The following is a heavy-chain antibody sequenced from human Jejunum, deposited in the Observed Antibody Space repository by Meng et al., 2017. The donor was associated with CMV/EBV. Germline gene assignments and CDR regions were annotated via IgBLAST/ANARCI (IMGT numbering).Heavy chain of an antibody. Sequence: SGYTFTSYGISWVRQAPGQGLEWMGWISPYNGNTHYVQKLQGRVTMTTDTSTSTAYMELRSLRSDDTAVYYCARKRSAIGGVWFDPWGQGTLVTVSS. CDR3: ARKRSAIGGVWFDP. D-gene: IGHD3-16*01. J-gene: IGHJ5*02. V-gene: IGHV1-18*01. CDR1: GYTFTSYG. CDR2: ISPYNGNT.